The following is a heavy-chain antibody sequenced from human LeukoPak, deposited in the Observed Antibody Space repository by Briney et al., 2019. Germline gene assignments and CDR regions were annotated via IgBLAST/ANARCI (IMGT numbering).Heavy chain of an antibody. J-gene: IGHJ5*02. CDR3: ARTLWFGDLLPFDP. D-gene: IGHD3-10*01. CDR1: GGSISSYY. V-gene: IGHV4-59*01. CDR2: IYYSGST. Sequence: PSETLSLTCTVSGGSISSYYWSWIRQPPGRGLEWIGYIYYSGSTNYNPSLKSRVTISVDTSKNQFSLKLSSVTAADTAVYYCARTLWFGDLLPFDPWGQGTMVTVSS.